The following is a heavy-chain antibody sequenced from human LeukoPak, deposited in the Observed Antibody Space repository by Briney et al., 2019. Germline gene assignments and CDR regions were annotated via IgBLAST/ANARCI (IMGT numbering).Heavy chain of an antibody. CDR1: GYTFTSYY. CDR2: INPSGGST. V-gene: IGHV1-46*01. D-gene: IGHD5-18*01. CDR3: ARAGYKDYFDY. J-gene: IGHJ4*02. Sequence: SVTVSCKASGYTFTSYYMHWVRQAPGQGLEWMGIINPSGGSTSYAQKFQGRVTMTRDTSTSTVYMELSSLRSEDTAVYYCARAGYKDYFDYWGQGTLVTVSS.